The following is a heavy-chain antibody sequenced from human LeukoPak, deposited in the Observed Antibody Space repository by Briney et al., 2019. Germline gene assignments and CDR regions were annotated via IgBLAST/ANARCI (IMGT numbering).Heavy chain of an antibody. CDR2: ISGSGGST. CDR1: GFTFSSYA. D-gene: IGHD4-17*01. CDR3: TRHLSGGDYLNHDAFDI. V-gene: IGHV3-23*01. Sequence: PGGSLRLSCAASGFTFSSYAMSWVRQAPGKGLEWVSAISGSGGSTYYADSVKGRFTISRDNSKNTLYLQMNSLRAEDTAVYYCTRHLSGGDYLNHDAFDIWGQGTMVTVSS. J-gene: IGHJ3*02.